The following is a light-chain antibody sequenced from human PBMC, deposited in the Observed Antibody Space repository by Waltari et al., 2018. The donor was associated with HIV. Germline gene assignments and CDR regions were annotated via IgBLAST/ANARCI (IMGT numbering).Light chain of an antibody. J-gene: IGKJ4*01. CDR2: GTT. CDR3: QQSFSIPLT. CDR1: QSIRSY. Sequence: DIQMTQSPSSLSAYVGDRVTITCRASQSIRSYLNWYQQKPGKAPKLLIYGTTSLQSGVPSRFSGSGFGTDFTLTVSSLQPEDSATYYCQQSFSIPLTFGGGTKVEIK. V-gene: IGKV1-39*01.